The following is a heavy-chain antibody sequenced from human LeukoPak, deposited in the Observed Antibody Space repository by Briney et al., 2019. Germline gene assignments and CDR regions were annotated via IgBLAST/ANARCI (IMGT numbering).Heavy chain of an antibody. CDR3: ARVESHGYSDS. Sequence: MASETLSLTCTVSGGSINNNYWSWIRQPPGKGLEWIGYIYYSGSTKYNPSLKSRITISVDTSKNQFSLKLTSVTAADTAVYYCARVESHGYSDSWGQGILVTVSS. J-gene: IGHJ4*02. V-gene: IGHV4-59*01. CDR1: GGSINNNY. CDR2: IYYSGST.